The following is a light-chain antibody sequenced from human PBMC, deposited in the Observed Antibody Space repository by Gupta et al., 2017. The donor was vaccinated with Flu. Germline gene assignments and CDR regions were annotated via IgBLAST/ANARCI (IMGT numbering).Light chain of an antibody. J-gene: IGKJ4*01. Sequence: EIVLTQSPATLSLSPGERATGSCRASQSVSSYLAWYQQKPGQAPRLLIYDASNRATGIPARFSGSGSGTDFTLTISSLEPEDFAVYYCQQRSNWLGTFGGGTKVEIK. CDR2: DAS. CDR1: QSVSSY. V-gene: IGKV3-11*01. CDR3: QQRSNWLGT.